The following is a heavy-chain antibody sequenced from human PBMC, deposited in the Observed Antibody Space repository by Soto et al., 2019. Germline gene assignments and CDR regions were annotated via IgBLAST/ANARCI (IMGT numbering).Heavy chain of an antibody. J-gene: IGHJ6*02. Sequence: SSETLSLSCTVSGGSISSYYWSWIRQPPGKGLEWIGYIYYSGSTNYNPSLKSRVTISVDTSKNQFSLKLSSVTAADTAVYYCARGVRYFGFYGMDVWGQGTTVTVSS. CDR3: ARGVRYFGFYGMDV. CDR1: GGSISSYY. V-gene: IGHV4-59*01. CDR2: IYYSGST. D-gene: IGHD3-9*01.